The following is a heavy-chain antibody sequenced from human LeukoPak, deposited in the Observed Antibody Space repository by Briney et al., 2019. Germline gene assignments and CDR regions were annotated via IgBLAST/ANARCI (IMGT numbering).Heavy chain of an antibody. V-gene: IGHV4-30-4*01. Sequence: SETLSLTRTVSGGSISSGDYYWSWIRQPPGKGLEWIGYIYYSGSTYYNPSLKSRVIISVDTSKNQFSLNLSSVTAADTAVYYCARANYYYGMDVWGQGTTVTVSS. J-gene: IGHJ6*02. CDR3: ARANYYYGMDV. CDR2: IYYSGST. CDR1: GGSISSGDYY.